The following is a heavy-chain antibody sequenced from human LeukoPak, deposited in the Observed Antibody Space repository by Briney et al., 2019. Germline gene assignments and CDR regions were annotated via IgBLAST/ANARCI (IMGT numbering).Heavy chain of an antibody. CDR3: ARRAERWLQLYYFDY. D-gene: IGHD5-24*01. Sequence: SETLSLTCTVSGGSISSYYWSWIRQPAGRGLEWIGRIYTSGSTNYNPSLKSRVTMSVDTSKNQFSLKLSSVTAADTAVYYCARRAERWLQLYYFDYWGQGTLVTVSS. J-gene: IGHJ4*02. V-gene: IGHV4-4*07. CDR1: GGSISSYY. CDR2: IYTSGST.